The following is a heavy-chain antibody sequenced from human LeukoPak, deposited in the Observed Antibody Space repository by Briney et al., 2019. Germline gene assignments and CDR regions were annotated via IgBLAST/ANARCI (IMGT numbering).Heavy chain of an antibody. D-gene: IGHD5-24*01. Sequence: SETLSLTGTVSGGSISSGGYYWSWIRQHPGKGLEWIVYIYYSGSTYYNPSLKSRVTISVDTSKNQFSLKLSSVTAADTAVYYCAREDRRDGYNTFGYGGQGTLGTVSA. CDR3: AREDRRDGYNTFGY. CDR2: IYYSGST. J-gene: IGHJ4*02. CDR1: GGSISSGGYY. V-gene: IGHV4-31*03.